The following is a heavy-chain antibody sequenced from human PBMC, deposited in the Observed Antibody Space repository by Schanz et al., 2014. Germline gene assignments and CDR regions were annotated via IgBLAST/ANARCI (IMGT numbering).Heavy chain of an antibody. CDR1: GYTFSDHF. CDR3: STTPNFYASGTYSGFDP. V-gene: IGHV3-15*01. J-gene: IGHJ5*02. CDR2: IKSRSDGGTT. Sequence: EVQLVESGGGLVQPGGSLRLSCAASGYTFSDHFMDWVRQGPGNRLEWVGRIKSRSDGGTTDYAAPVKGRFIISRDDSRNTLYLQMSGLKTEDTAVYYCSTTPNFYASGTYSGFDPWGQGTRVTVSS. D-gene: IGHD3-10*01.